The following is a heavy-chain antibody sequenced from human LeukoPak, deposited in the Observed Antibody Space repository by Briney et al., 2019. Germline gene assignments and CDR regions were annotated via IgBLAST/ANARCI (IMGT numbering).Heavy chain of an antibody. V-gene: IGHV3-23*01. CDR2: ISASTDST. CDR1: GFTIRSYA. J-gene: IGHJ4*02. Sequence: GGSLRPSCAVSGFTIRSYAMNWVRQAPGKGLEWVSTISASTDSTYYTDSVKGRFTISRDNFRNMLHLEMNSLRAEDTAVYYCARGPQLLSTVRGGGDYWGQGTLVTVSS. D-gene: IGHD2-2*01. CDR3: ARGPQLLSTVRGGGDY.